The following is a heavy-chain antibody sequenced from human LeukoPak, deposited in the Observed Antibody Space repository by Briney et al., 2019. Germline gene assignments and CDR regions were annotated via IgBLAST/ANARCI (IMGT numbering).Heavy chain of an antibody. CDR2: IWYDGSNK. J-gene: IGHJ4*02. V-gene: IGHV3-30*02. D-gene: IGHD4-23*01. Sequence: GGSLRLSCAASGFTFSNYGMQWVRQAPGKGLEWVAFIWYDGSNKYCGDSVKGRFTICRDNSKNTVYLQMNSLRAEDTAVYYCAKVLAVTSYGAKSIFDHWGQGTLVTVSS. CDR3: AKVLAVTSYGAKSIFDH. CDR1: GFTFSNYG.